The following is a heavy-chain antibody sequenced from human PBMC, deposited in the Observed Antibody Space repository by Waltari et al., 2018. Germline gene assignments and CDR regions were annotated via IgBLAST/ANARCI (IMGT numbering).Heavy chain of an antibody. D-gene: IGHD4-17*01. J-gene: IGHJ6*02. CDR3: ATDRSTDYGDFVYYYGMDV. CDR2: FDPEDGET. V-gene: IGHV1-24*01. CDR1: GYTLTELS. Sequence: QVQLVQSGAEVKKPGASVKVSCKVSGYTLTELSMHWVRQAPGKGLEWMGGFDPEDGETIDAQKFQGRVTMTEDTSTDTAYMELSSLRSEDTAVYYCATDRSTDYGDFVYYYGMDVWGQGTTVTVSS.